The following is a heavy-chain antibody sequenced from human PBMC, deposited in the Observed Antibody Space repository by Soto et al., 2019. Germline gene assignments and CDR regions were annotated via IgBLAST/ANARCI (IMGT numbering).Heavy chain of an antibody. CDR1: GGSVSSGSYY. J-gene: IGHJ6*02. CDR3: ARGKTTVTTLRYYYYGMDV. D-gene: IGHD4-17*01. CDR2: IYYSGST. V-gene: IGHV4-61*01. Sequence: SETLSLTCTVSGGSVSSGSYYWSWIRQPPGKGLEWIGYIYYSGSTNYNPSLKSRVTISVDTSKNQFSLKLSSVTAADTAVYYCARGKTTVTTLRYYYYGMDVWAQGTTVTVSS.